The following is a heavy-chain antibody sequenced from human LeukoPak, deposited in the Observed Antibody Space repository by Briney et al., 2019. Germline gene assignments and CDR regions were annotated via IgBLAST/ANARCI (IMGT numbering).Heavy chain of an antibody. D-gene: IGHD6-19*01. J-gene: IGHJ2*01. CDR3: ARNHFPGIAVAGEPYWYFDL. V-gene: IGHV3-74*01. Sequence: SGGSLRLSCAASGLTFSSYWMHWVRQAPGKGLVWVSRINSDGSSTSYADSVKGRFTISRDNAKNTLYLQMNSLRAEDTAVYYCARNHFPGIAVAGEPYWYFDLWGRGTLVTVSS. CDR2: INSDGSST. CDR1: GLTFSSYW.